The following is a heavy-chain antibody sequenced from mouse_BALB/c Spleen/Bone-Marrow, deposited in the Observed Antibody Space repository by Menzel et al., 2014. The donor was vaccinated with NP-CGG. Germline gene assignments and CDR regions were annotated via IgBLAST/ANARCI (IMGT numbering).Heavy chain of an antibody. D-gene: IGHD2-2*01. CDR3: AREVYGSWFAY. CDR1: GYTFDYYT. J-gene: IGHJ3*01. CDR2: INPSSGYT. Sequence: QVHLQQSGAELARPGASVKMSCKASGYTFDYYTVQWVKQRPGQGLEWIGYINPSSGYTNYNQKFKDKATLTADKSSSTAYMQLSSLTSEDSAVYYCAREVYGSWFAYWGQGTLVTVSA. V-gene: IGHV1-4*01.